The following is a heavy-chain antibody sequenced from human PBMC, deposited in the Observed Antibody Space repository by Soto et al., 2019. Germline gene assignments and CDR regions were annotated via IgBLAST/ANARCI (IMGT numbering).Heavy chain of an antibody. CDR2: ISGSGGST. D-gene: IGHD3-3*01. CDR3: AKEPRPYYDFWSGYLDY. Sequence: GGSLRLACAAPGFTFSSYAISWVRQTPVKGLEWVSAISGSGGSTYYADSVKGRFTISRDNSKNTLYLQMNSLRAEDTAEYYCAKEPRPYYDFWSGYLDYWGQGALVTVSS. J-gene: IGHJ4*02. V-gene: IGHV3-23*01. CDR1: GFTFSSYA.